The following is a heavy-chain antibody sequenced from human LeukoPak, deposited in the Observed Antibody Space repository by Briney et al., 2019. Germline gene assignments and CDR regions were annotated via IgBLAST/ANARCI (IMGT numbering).Heavy chain of an antibody. CDR2: SRNKAKSYTT. CDR1: GFTFSDHS. V-gene: IGHV3-72*01. D-gene: IGHD6-19*01. J-gene: IGHJ4*02. CDR3: VRVGSVAGSDYLDY. Sequence: GGSLRLSCVVSGFTFSDHSLDWVRQAPGKGLEWVGRSRNKAKSYTTEYAASVKGRFTISRDDSQNSLYLQMNSLKTEDTAVYYCVRVGSVAGSDYLDYWGQGTLVTVSS.